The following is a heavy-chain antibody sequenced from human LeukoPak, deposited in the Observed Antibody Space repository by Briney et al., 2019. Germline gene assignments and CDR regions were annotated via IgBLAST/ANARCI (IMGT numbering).Heavy chain of an antibody. Sequence: ASVKVSCKASGYTFTSYGISWVRQAPGQGLEWMGWISAYNDNTNYAQKLQGRVTMTTDTSTSTAYMELRSLRSDDTAVYYCARDRLRYCSGGSCYVDYWGQGTLVTVSS. CDR3: ARDRLRYCSGGSCYVDY. J-gene: IGHJ4*02. CDR1: GYTFTSYG. CDR2: ISAYNDNT. V-gene: IGHV1-18*01. D-gene: IGHD2-15*01.